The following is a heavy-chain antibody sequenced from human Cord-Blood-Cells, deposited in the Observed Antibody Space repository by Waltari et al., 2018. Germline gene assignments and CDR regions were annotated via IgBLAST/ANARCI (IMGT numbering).Heavy chain of an antibody. CDR1: GGSFRGYY. CDR3: ARGRPGYSSSWRNDYYGMDV. V-gene: IGHV4-34*01. J-gene: IGHJ6*02. Sequence: QVQLQQWGAGLLKPSETLSLTCAGYGGSFRGYYWSWIRQPPGKGLEWIGEINHSGSTNYNPSLKSRVTISVDTSKNQFSLKLSSVTAADTAVYYCARGRPGYSSSWRNDYYGMDVWGQGTTVTVSS. CDR2: INHSGST. D-gene: IGHD6-13*01.